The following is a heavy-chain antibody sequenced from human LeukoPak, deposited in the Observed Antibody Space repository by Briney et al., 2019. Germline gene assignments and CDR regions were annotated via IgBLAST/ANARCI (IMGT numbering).Heavy chain of an antibody. Sequence: SETLSLTCTVSGGSINNGGYYWSWIRQHPGKGLEWIGYIYYSGSSYYNPSLRSRVTISVDTSKNHFSLKLSSVTAADTAVYYCARNRDGYNSLDYWGQGTLVTVSS. CDR1: GGSINNGGYY. CDR2: IYYSGSS. D-gene: IGHD5-24*01. V-gene: IGHV4-31*03. J-gene: IGHJ4*02. CDR3: ARNRDGYNSLDY.